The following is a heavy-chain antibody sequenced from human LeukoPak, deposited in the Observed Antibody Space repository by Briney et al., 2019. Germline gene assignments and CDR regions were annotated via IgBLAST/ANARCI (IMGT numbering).Heavy chain of an antibody. D-gene: IGHD4-17*01. CDR2: ISGSGGGT. Sequence: GGSLRLSCAACGFTFSSYAMSWVRQAPGKGLKWVSAISGSGGGTYYADSVKGRFTISRDNSKNTLYLQMNSLRAEDTAVYYCAKGSPYADYGDYYYYYGMDVWGKGTTVTVSS. V-gene: IGHV3-23*01. J-gene: IGHJ6*04. CDR3: AKGSPYADYGDYYYYYGMDV. CDR1: GFTFSSYA.